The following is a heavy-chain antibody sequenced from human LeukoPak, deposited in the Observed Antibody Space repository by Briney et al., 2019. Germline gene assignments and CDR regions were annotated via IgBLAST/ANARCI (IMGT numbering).Heavy chain of an antibody. V-gene: IGHV3-7*01. J-gene: IGHJ4*02. CDR1: GFTSSSYW. Sequence: GGSLRLSCAASGFTSSSYWMSWVRQAPGKGLEWVANIKQDGSEKYYVDSVKGRFTISRDNAKNSLYLQMNSLRAEDTAVYYCARRRWLAYYFDYWGQGTLVTVSS. D-gene: IGHD6-19*01. CDR3: ARRRWLAYYFDY. CDR2: IKQDGSEK.